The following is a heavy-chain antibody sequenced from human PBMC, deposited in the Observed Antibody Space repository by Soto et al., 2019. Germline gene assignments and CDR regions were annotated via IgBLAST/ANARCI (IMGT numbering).Heavy chain of an antibody. CDR2: IYYSGST. D-gene: IGHD2-2*01. J-gene: IGHJ5*02. CDR1: GGSISSYY. Sequence: PSETLSLTCTVSGGSISSYYWSWIRQPPGKGLEWIGYIYYSGSTNYNPSLKSRVTISVDTSKNQFSLKLSSVTAADTAVYYCVREDCSSTSCYEGGWFDPWGQGTLVTVS. V-gene: IGHV4-59*01. CDR3: VREDCSSTSCYEGGWFDP.